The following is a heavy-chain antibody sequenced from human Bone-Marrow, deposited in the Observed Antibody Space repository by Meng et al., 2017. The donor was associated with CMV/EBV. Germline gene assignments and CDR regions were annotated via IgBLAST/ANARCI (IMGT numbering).Heavy chain of an antibody. CDR2: IYYSGST. D-gene: IGHD2-15*01. CDR1: GASISSYY. CDR3: ARGGGSSDY. V-gene: IGHV4-59*01. Sequence: SETLSLTCTVSGASISSYYWSWIRQPPGKGLEWIGYIYYSGSTNYNPSLKSRVTISVDTSKNQFSLRLTSVTAADTAVYYCARGGGSSDYWGQGPLVTVCS. J-gene: IGHJ4*02.